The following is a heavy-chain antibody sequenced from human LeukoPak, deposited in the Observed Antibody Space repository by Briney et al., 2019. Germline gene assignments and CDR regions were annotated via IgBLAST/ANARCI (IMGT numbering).Heavy chain of an antibody. CDR1: GGSISSYY. CDR2: IYYSGST. CDR3: ARVVNDFWSGFLDYYYYYYMDV. D-gene: IGHD3-3*01. V-gene: IGHV4-59*01. Sequence: SETLSLTCTVSGGSISSYYWSWIRQPPGKGLEWIGYIYYSGSTNYNPSLKSRVTISVDTSKNQFSLKLSSVTAADTAVYYCARVVNDFWSGFLDYYYYYYMDVWGKGTTVTVSS. J-gene: IGHJ6*03.